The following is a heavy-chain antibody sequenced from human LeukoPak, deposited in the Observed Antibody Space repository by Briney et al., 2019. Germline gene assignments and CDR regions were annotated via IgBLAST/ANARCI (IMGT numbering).Heavy chain of an antibody. Sequence: SETLSLTCTVSGGSISTYYWSWIRQPAGKGLEWIGRIYTSGSTNYNPSLKSRVTMSVDTSKNRFSLKLTSVTAADTAVYYCARAPRLLWFGELIFDYWGQGTLVTVSS. V-gene: IGHV4-4*07. J-gene: IGHJ4*02. CDR2: IYTSGST. CDR3: ARAPRLLWFGELIFDY. CDR1: GGSISTYY. D-gene: IGHD3-10*01.